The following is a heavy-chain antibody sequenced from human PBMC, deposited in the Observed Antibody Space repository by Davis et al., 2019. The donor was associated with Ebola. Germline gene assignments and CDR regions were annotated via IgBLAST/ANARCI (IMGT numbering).Heavy chain of an antibody. CDR3: ARQEGFAWWPL. V-gene: IGHV4-34*01. CDR2: INHIGRS. CDR1: GGSLRGYY. D-gene: IGHD2-15*01. J-gene: IGHJ4*02. Sequence: SETLSLTCAVYGGSLRGYYWSWIRQPPGKGLEWMGEINHIGRSNYNPSLTSRVTMSVDTSKNHFSLNVSSVTAADTAVYYCARQEGFAWWPLWGRGALVTVSS.